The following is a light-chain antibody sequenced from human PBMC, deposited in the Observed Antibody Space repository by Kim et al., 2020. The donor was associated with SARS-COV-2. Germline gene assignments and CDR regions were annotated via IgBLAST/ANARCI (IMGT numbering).Light chain of an antibody. Sequence: SYELTQPPSVSVSPGETASITCSGDKMGHTHASWYQQKPGQSPVLVMYQDTQRPSGIPERFSGSNSGSTATLTISGTQAMDEAVYYCQAWDSSTVVFGGGTQLTVL. CDR3: QAWDSSTVV. CDR1: KMGHTH. J-gene: IGLJ2*01. CDR2: QDT. V-gene: IGLV3-1*01.